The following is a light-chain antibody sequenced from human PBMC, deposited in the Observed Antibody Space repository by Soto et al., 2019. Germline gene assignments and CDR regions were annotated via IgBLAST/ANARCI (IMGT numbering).Light chain of an antibody. CDR3: QQYGSSPYT. Sequence: EILLTQSPGTLSLSPGERATLSCRASQSVRNSYVAWYQQKPGQAPRLFIHGASGRATGIPDRFSGSGSGTDFTLTISRLEPEDFAVYYCQQYGSSPYTFGQGTKLEIK. CDR1: QSVRNSY. V-gene: IGKV3-20*01. J-gene: IGKJ2*01. CDR2: GAS.